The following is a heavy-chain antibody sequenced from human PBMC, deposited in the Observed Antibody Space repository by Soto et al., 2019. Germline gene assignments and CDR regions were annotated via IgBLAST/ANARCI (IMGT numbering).Heavy chain of an antibody. J-gene: IGHJ3*02. CDR2: VYNSGST. CDR1: GGSIRRYY. CDR3: ARESGGIYGAFDI. D-gene: IGHD1-26*01. Sequence: SETLTLTCTVFGGSIRRYYWSWFRRPPGKGLEWIGYVYNSGSTTYSPSFKSRVTISADTSRNQFSLKLTSVTAADTAVYYCARESGGIYGAFDIWGQGTTLPVSA. V-gene: IGHV4-59*01.